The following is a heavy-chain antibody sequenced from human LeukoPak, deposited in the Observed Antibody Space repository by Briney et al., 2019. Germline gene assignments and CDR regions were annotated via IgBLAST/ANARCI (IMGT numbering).Heavy chain of an antibody. Sequence: ASETLSLTCTVSGGSISSSTYYWGWIRQPPGQGLEWTGSIYYRGTTYYNTSLKSRVTISVDTSKNQFSLKLRSVTAADTAVYYCARLTGTANRFDPWGQGTLVTVSS. V-gene: IGHV4-39*07. D-gene: IGHD1-20*01. CDR3: ARLTGTANRFDP. CDR1: GGSISSSTYY. CDR2: IYYRGTT. J-gene: IGHJ5*02.